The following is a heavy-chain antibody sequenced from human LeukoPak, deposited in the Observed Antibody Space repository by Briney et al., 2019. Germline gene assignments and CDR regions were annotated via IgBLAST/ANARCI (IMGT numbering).Heavy chain of an antibody. CDR1: GGSISSSSYY. J-gene: IGHJ6*03. CDR2: IYYSGST. V-gene: IGHV4-39*07. D-gene: IGHD3-3*01. CDR3: ARGATILGDYYYYYMDV. Sequence: PSETLSLTCTVSGGSISSSSYYWGWIRQPPGKGLEWIGSIYYSGSTYYNPSLKSRVTISVDTSKNQFSLKLSSVTAADTAVYYCARGATILGDYYYYYMDVWGKGTTVTVSS.